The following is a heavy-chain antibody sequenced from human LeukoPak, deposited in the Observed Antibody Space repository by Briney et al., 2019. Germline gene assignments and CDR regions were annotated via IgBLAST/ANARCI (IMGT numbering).Heavy chain of an antibody. J-gene: IGHJ6*04. Sequence: KPSETLSLTCTVSGGSISSYYWSWIRQPPGKGLEWIGYIYYSGSTNYNPSLKSRVTISMDTPKNQISLRLTSVTAADTAVYYCASYYASGVSAYNYYGMDVWGKGTTVTVSS. CDR2: IYYSGST. CDR3: ASYYASGVSAYNYYGMDV. D-gene: IGHD3-10*01. CDR1: GGSISSYY. V-gene: IGHV4-59*08.